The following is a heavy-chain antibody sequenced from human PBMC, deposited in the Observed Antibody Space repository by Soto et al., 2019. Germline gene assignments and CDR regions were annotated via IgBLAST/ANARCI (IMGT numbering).Heavy chain of an antibody. CDR3: ARPGFFGEFYFAY. J-gene: IGHJ4*02. CDR2: LNPVGGGT. Sequence: QVQLVQSGAEVKKPGASVKVSCKASGYTFSHYYIHCVRQAPGQGLEWMGMLNPVGGGTTYAQKFQDRVTMTSDTSAATVYMELSSVMSEDTAVYYCARPGFFGEFYFAYWGQGTLVTVS. CDR1: GYTFSHYY. D-gene: IGHD3-10*01. V-gene: IGHV1-46*01.